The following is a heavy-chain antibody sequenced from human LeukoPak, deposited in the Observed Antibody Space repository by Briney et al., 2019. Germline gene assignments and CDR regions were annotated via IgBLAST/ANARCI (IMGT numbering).Heavy chain of an antibody. J-gene: IGHJ4*02. D-gene: IGHD3-10*01. Sequence: SETLSLTCTVSGGSINDYYWSWIRQPPGKGLEWIGYIYYNGNTNYNPSLKSRVTISVDTSKNQFSLNLSSVTAADTAMYYCTRQGSYFNYWGQGTLVTVSS. V-gene: IGHV4-59*08. CDR3: TRQGSYFNY. CDR1: GGSINDYY. CDR2: IYYNGNT.